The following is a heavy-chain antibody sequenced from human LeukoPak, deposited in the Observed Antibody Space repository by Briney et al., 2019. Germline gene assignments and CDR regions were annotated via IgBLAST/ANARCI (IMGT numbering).Heavy chain of an antibody. D-gene: IGHD3-3*01. CDR2: IISKTDGGTT. CDR1: GFAFSNAW. CDR3: TTDEWT. J-gene: IGHJ4*02. V-gene: IGHV3-15*01. Sequence: GGSLRLSCAASGFAFSNAWMSWVRQAPGKGLEWVGHIISKTDGGTTDYAAPVKGRFTISRDDSKTTLDLQMNSLKTEDTAVYYCTTDEWTWGQGTLVTVSS.